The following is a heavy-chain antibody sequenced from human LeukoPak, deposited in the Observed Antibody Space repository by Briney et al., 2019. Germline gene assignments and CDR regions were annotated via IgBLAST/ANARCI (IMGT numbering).Heavy chain of an antibody. CDR1: GFTFNTYR. Sequence: GGSLRLSYAASGFTFNTYRMNWVRQAPGKGLEWVSYIDIGSTSIYYADSVKGRFTISRDTAKSSLYLQMNSLRAEDTAVYYCARDLAARGYFDYWGQGTLVTVSS. CDR3: ARDLAARGYFDY. D-gene: IGHD6-13*01. J-gene: IGHJ4*02. CDR2: IDIGSTSI. V-gene: IGHV3-48*01.